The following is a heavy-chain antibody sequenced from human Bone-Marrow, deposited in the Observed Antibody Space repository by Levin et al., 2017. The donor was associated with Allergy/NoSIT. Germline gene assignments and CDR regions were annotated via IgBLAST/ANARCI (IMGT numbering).Heavy chain of an antibody. CDR1: GDTVSSYL. CDR2: IVPIFGTA. J-gene: IGHJ4*02. D-gene: IGHD2-2*01. V-gene: IGHV1-69*01. Sequence: KISCKASGDTVSSYLISWVRQAPGQGLEWMGGIVPIFGTANYAQKFQDRVTITADESMNTAYMELSSLRSDDTAVYYCARDGSYQLSYWGQGTLVTVSS. CDR3: ARDGSYQLSY.